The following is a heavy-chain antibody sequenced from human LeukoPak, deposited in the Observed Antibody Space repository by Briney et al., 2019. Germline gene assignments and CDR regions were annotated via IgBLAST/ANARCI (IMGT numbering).Heavy chain of an antibody. CDR2: IYHSGST. V-gene: IGHV4-38-2*02. Sequence: SETLSLTCAVYGGSFSSGYYWGWIRQPPGKGLEWIGSIYHSGSTYYNPSLKSRVTISLDTSENQFSLKLSSVTAADTAVYYCARDLYSSGWGYFDYWGRGAQVTASS. CDR3: ARDLYSSGWGYFDY. J-gene: IGHJ4*02. CDR1: GGSFSSGYY. D-gene: IGHD6-19*01.